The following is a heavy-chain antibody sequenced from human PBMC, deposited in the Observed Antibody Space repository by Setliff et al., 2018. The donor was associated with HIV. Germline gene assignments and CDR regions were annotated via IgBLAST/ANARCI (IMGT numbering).Heavy chain of an antibody. CDR3: ARGPGYLTDF. J-gene: IGHJ4*02. V-gene: IGHV3-7*03. Sequence: PGGSVRLSCVASGFTFSDYWMTWFRQASGKGLQWVANIKQDGSEKKYVDSVQGRFTISRDNAKNSLYLQMNSLRADDTAVYYCARGPGYLTDFWGPGILVTVSS. CDR2: IKQDGSEK. CDR1: GFTFSDYW. D-gene: IGHD2-15*01.